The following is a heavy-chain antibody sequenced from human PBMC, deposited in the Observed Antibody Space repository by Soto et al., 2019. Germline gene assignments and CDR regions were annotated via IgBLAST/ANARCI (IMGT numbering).Heavy chain of an antibody. V-gene: IGHV3-9*01. J-gene: IGHJ2*01. D-gene: IGHD6-19*01. CDR2: IRWNSGSI. CDR3: AKARPQYSSGWYDWSFAL. CDR1: GFTFDDYA. Sequence: EVQLVESGGGLVQPGRSLRLSCAASGFTFDDYAMHWVRQAPGTGLEWVSGIRWNSGSIGYADSVKGRFTISRDNAKNSLYLQMNSLRAEDTALYYCAKARPQYSSGWYDWSFALWGRGTLVTVSS.